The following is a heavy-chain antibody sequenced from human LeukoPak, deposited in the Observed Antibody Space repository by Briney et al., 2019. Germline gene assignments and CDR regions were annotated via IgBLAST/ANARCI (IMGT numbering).Heavy chain of an antibody. Sequence: GGSLRLSCAASGFTFSSYGMHWVRQAPGKGLEWVAFIRYDGSNKYYADSVKGRFTISRDDSKNTLYLQMNSLRAEDTAVYYCSGGSGSYYGAFDIWGQGTMVTVSS. CDR2: IRYDGSNK. V-gene: IGHV3-30*02. CDR3: SGGSGSYYGAFDI. J-gene: IGHJ3*02. CDR1: GFTFSSYG. D-gene: IGHD1-26*01.